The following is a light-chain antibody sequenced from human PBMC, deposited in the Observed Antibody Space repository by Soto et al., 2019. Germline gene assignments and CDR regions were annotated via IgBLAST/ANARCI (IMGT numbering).Light chain of an antibody. Sequence: EIVLTQSPATLSLSPGERATLSCGASQRIDSNYLAWYQQKPGLAPRLLIYGASSRATGIPDRFSGSGSGTDFTLTISRLEPEDFAVYYCQQYETSPPALTFGGGTKVDIK. CDR1: QRIDSNY. V-gene: IGKV3D-20*01. CDR2: GAS. J-gene: IGKJ4*01. CDR3: QQYETSPPALT.